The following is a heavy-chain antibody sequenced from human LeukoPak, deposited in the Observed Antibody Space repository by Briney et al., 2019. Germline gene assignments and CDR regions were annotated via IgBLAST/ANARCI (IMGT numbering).Heavy chain of an antibody. Sequence: GASVKVSCKASGGSFSSYGISWVRQAPGQGLEWVGRIIPIFGTANYAQKFQDRVNITADKSTSIVYMELSSLRSEDTAVYYCARRTTSVAFDIWGQGTMVTVSS. J-gene: IGHJ3*02. V-gene: IGHV1-69*06. CDR1: GGSFSSYG. D-gene: IGHD2-2*01. CDR2: IIPIFGTA. CDR3: ARRTTSVAFDI.